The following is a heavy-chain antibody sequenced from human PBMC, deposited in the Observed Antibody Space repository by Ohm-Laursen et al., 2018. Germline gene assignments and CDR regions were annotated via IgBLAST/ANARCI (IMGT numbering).Heavy chain of an antibody. CDR1: GYTFTGYY. Sequence: ASVKVSCKASGYTFTGYYMHWVRQAPGQGLEWMGWINPNSGGTNYAQKFQGRVTMTRDTSISTAYMELSRLRSDDTAVYYCARALLYDLEPPFDYWGQGTLVTVSS. D-gene: IGHD1-1*01. J-gene: IGHJ4*02. CDR3: ARALLYDLEPPFDY. V-gene: IGHV1-2*02. CDR2: INPNSGGT.